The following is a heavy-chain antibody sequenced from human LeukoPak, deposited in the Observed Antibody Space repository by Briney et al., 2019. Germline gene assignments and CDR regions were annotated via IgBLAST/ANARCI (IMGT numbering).Heavy chain of an antibody. CDR2: INHSGST. J-gene: IGHJ4*02. Sequence: PSETLSLTCAVYGGSFSGYYWSWIRQPPGKGLEWIGEINHSGSTNYNPSLKSRVTISVDTSKNQFSLKLSSVTAADTAEYYCARYGSTVRGVITYYFDYWGQGTLVTVSS. CDR3: ARYGSTVRGVITYYFDY. CDR1: GGSFSGYY. D-gene: IGHD3-10*01. V-gene: IGHV4-34*01.